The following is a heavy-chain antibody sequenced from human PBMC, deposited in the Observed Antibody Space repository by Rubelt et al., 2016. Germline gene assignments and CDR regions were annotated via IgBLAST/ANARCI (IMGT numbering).Heavy chain of an antibody. V-gene: IGHV3-48*01. J-gene: IGHJ5*02. Sequence: EVQLVESGGGLVQRGGSLRLSCAASGFIFSSYSMNWVRQAPGKGLEWVSYISSSSSTIYYADSVKGRFTISRDNAKNSLYLQMHSLRAAEPAVSYCVRDDCSVAACHSDPWGQGTLVTVSS. CDR2: ISSSSSTI. CDR3: VRDDCSVAACHSDP. CDR1: GFIFSSYS. D-gene: IGHD2-15*01.